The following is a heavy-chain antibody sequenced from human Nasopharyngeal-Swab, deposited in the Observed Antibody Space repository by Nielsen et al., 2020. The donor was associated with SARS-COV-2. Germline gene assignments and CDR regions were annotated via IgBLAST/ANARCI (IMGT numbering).Heavy chain of an antibody. V-gene: IGHV3-15*01. CDR2: IKSKTDGGTT. D-gene: IGHD7-27*01. J-gene: IGHJ4*02. CDR1: GFTFSNAW. CDR3: AKQSANWGSYFDY. Sequence: GESLKISCAASGFTFSNAWMSWVRQAPGKGLEWVGRIKSKTDGGTTDYAAPVKGRFTISRDDSKNTLYLQMNTLRAEDTAIYYCAKQSANWGSYFDYWGKGTLVTGS.